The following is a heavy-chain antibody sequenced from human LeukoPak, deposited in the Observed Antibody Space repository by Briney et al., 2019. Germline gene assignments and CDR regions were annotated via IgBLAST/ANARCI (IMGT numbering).Heavy chain of an antibody. D-gene: IGHD1-1*01. J-gene: IGHJ4*02. V-gene: IGHV1-2*02. Sequence: ASVKVSCKASGYTFTGYYMHWVQQAPGQGLEWMGWINPNSGGANYAQKFQGRVTMTRDTSISTAYMELSRLRSDDTAVYYCARDHIDRRYKAGLDYWGQGTLVTVSS. CDR1: GYTFTGYY. CDR2: INPNSGGA. CDR3: ARDHIDRRYKAGLDY.